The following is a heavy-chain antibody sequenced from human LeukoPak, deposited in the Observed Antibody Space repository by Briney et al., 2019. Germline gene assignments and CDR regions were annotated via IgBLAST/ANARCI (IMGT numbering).Heavy chain of an antibody. CDR1: GGTFSSYA. D-gene: IGHD7-27*01. J-gene: IGHJ4*02. V-gene: IGHV1-69*01. CDR3: VRTPPNWGADF. CDR2: IITNFGST. Sequence: SVKVSCKASGGTFSSYAISWVRQAPGQGLEWMGGIITNFGSTNYAQKYQGRVTITADESTSTAYMELSSLRSEDTAVYYCVRTPPNWGADFWGQGTLVTVSS.